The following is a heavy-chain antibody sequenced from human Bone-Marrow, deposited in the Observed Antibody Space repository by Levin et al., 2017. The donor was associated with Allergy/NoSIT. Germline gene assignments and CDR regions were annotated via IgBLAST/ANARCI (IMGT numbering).Heavy chain of an antibody. D-gene: IGHD1-26*01. V-gene: IGHV4-34*01. CDR1: GGSFSGYY. J-gene: IGHJ6*02. Sequence: PSETLSLTCAVYGGSFSGYYWSWIRQPPGKGLEWIGEINHSGSTNYNPSLKSRVTISVDTSKNQFSLKLSSVTAADTAVYYCASRHYPGGMDVWGQGTTVTVSS. CDR3: ASRHYPGGMDV. CDR2: INHSGST.